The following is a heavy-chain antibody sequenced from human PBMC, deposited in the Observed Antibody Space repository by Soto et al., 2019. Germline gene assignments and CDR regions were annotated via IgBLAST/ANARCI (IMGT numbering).Heavy chain of an antibody. Sequence: QVQLVQSGAEVKKPGASVKVSCKASDYTFTSYGISWVRQAPGQGLEWMGRISAYNGNTNYAQKLQGRVTMTTDTSTSTAYMELRSLRSDDTAVYYCARDRGYNWNYGWFDPWGQGTLVTVSS. CDR3: ARDRGYNWNYGWFDP. V-gene: IGHV1-18*01. CDR1: DYTFTSYG. D-gene: IGHD1-7*01. J-gene: IGHJ5*02. CDR2: ISAYNGNT.